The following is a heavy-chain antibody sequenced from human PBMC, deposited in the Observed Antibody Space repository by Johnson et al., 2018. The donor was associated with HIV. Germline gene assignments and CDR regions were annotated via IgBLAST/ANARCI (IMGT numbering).Heavy chain of an antibody. D-gene: IGHD1-1*01. V-gene: IGHV3-66*03. Sequence: VQLVESGGCLIQPGGSLRLSCAASGFTVSSNYMSWVRQAPGKGLEWVSIIYSDGSTYFADSVKGRFPISRDNSKNTLYLQMNILRAEDTAVYYCARAKVNWTQGDAFDMRGRGTMVTVSS. CDR1: GFTVSSNY. CDR2: IYSDGST. CDR3: ARAKVNWTQGDAFDM. J-gene: IGHJ3*02.